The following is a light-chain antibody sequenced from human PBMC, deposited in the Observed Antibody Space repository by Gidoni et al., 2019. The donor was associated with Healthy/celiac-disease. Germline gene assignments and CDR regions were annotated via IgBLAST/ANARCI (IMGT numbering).Light chain of an antibody. V-gene: IGLV1-40*01. CDR2: GNS. Sequence: QSVLTQPPSVSGAPGQRVTNSCTGSSSNIGAGYDVHWYQQLPGTAPKLLISGNSHRPSGVPDRFSGSKSGTSASLAITGLQAEDEADYYCQSYDSSLSGSHVVFGGGTKLTVL. CDR1: SSNIGAGYD. CDR3: QSYDSSLSGSHVV. J-gene: IGLJ2*01.